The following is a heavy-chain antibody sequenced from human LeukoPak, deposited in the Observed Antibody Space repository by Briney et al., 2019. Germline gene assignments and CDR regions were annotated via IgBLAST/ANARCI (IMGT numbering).Heavy chain of an antibody. CDR1: RHTFTVYY. Sequence: ASVKVSCKASRHTFTVYYIHWVRQAPGQGLEWMGWIHPGTGDTNYAQRFQGRVTVTRDTSITTAYMELSSLKSDDTAVYYCASYASGYNWLKAWGQGTLVTVSS. D-gene: IGHD3-10*01. V-gene: IGHV1-2*02. CDR2: IHPGTGDT. J-gene: IGHJ5*02. CDR3: ASYASGYNWLKA.